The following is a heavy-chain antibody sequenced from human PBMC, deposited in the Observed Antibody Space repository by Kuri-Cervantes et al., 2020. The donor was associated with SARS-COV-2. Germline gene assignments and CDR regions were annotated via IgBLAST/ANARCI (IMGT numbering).Heavy chain of an antibody. J-gene: IGHJ6*02. CDR2: IYYSGST. CDR1: GGSISSSSYY. Sequence: SETLSLTCTVSGGSISSSSYYWGWIRQPPGKGLEWIGYIYYSGSTNYNPSLKSRVTISVDTSKNQFSLRLSSVTAADTAVYYCARGFYFFSGYYYYGMDVWGQGTTVTVSS. D-gene: IGHD2/OR15-2a*01. CDR3: ARGFYFFSGYYYYGMDV. V-gene: IGHV4-61*05.